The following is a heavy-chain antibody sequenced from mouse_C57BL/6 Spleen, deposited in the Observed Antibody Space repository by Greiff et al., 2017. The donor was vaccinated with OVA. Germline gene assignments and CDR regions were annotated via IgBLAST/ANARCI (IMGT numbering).Heavy chain of an antibody. CDR1: GYTFTDYN. D-gene: IGHD1-1*01. Sequence: DVQLQESGPELVKPGASVKIPCKASGYTFTDYNMDWVKQSHGKSLEWIGDINPNNGGTIYNQKFKGKATLTVDKSSSTAYMELRSLTSEDTAVYYCARSGGSSYGYFDVWGTGTTVTVSS. CDR2: INPNNGGT. CDR3: ARSGGSSYGYFDV. V-gene: IGHV1-18*01. J-gene: IGHJ1*03.